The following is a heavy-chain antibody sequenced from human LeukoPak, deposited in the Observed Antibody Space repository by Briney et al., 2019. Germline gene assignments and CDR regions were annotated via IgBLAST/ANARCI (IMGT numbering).Heavy chain of an antibody. CDR2: ISGSGGST. J-gene: IGHJ4*02. Sequence: GGSLRLSCAASGFAFSSYAMSRVRQAPGKGLEWVSAISGSGGSTYYADSVKGRFTISRDNSKNTLYLQMNSLRAEDTAVYYCAKPEGDAASLLWFGGVRNYFHYWGQGTLVTVSS. CDR1: GFAFSSYA. V-gene: IGHV3-23*01. D-gene: IGHD3-10*01. CDR3: AKPEGDAASLLWFGGVRNYFHY.